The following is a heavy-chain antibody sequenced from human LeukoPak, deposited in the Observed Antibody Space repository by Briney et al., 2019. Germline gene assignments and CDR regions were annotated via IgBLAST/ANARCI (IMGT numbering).Heavy chain of an antibody. V-gene: IGHV1-24*01. CDR1: GYTLTELS. D-gene: IGHD2-2*01. J-gene: IGHJ4*02. Sequence: GASVKLSCKVSGYTLTELSMHWVRQAPGKGLEWMGGFDPEDGETIYAQKFQGRVTMTEDTSTDTAYMELSSLRSEDTAVYYCATDRDIVAVPAALGFWGQGTLVTVSS. CDR3: ATDRDIVAVPAALGF. CDR2: FDPEDGET.